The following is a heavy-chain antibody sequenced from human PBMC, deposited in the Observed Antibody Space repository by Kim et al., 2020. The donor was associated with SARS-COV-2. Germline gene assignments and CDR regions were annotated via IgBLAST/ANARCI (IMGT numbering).Heavy chain of an antibody. Sequence: TGYAQKCRGRVTMTRNTSISTAYMELSSLRSEDTAVYYCARGKGRGAYDYWGQGTLVTVSS. J-gene: IGHJ4*02. D-gene: IGHD3-10*01. CDR2: T. V-gene: IGHV1-8*01. CDR3: ARGKGRGAYDY.